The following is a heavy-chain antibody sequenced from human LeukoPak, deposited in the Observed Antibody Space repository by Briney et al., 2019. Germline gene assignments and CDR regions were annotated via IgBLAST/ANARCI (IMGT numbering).Heavy chain of an antibody. CDR2: KSYDGSNK. Sequence: GGSLRLSCAASGFTFSSYAMHWVRQAPGKGLEWVAVKSYDGSNKYYADSVKGRFTISRDNSKNTLYLQMNSLRAEDTAVYYCARDHPPMTYDILTGYFDYWGQGTLVTVSS. V-gene: IGHV3-30*04. J-gene: IGHJ4*02. CDR1: GFTFSSYA. CDR3: ARDHPPMTYDILTGYFDY. D-gene: IGHD3-9*01.